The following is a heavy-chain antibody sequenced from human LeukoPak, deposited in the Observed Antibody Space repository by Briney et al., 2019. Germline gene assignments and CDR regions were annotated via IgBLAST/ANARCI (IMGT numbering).Heavy chain of an antibody. J-gene: IGHJ6*03. Sequence: PSETLSLTCTVSGGSISSSSYYWGWIRQPPGKGLEWTGYIYYSGSTNYNPSLKSRVTISVDTSKNQFSLKLSSVTAADTAVYYCARVTGGYYYYYMDVWGKGTTVTISS. CDR3: ARVTGGYYYYYMDV. CDR2: IYYSGST. V-gene: IGHV4-61*05. CDR1: GGSISSSSYY. D-gene: IGHD1-14*01.